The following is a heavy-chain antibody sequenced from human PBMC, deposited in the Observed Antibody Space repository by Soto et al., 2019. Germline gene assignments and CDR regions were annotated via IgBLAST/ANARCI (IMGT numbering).Heavy chain of an antibody. CDR1: GFNFDNYD. Sequence: QVQLVESGGGVVQPGGSLRLSCQASGFNFDNYDMHWVRQAPGKGLEWVAVITYDGSFQYYADSVKGRFTISRDNSKNTLFLHLNTLKPEDTAVYHCAKDRVGGTFYTPLGFWGQGTLVTVSS. D-gene: IGHD1-7*01. V-gene: IGHV3-30*18. CDR3: AKDRVGGTFYTPLGF. J-gene: IGHJ4*02. CDR2: ITYDGSFQ.